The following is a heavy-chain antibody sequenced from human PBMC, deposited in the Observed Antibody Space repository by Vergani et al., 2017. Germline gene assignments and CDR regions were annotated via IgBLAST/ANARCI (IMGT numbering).Heavy chain of an antibody. CDR2: ISSSGSTI. J-gene: IGHJ5*02. CDR1: GFTFSDYY. Sequence: QVQLVESGGGLVKPGGSLRLSCAASGFTFSDYYMSWIRPAPGKGLVWVSYISSSGSTIYYADSVKGRFTISRDNAKNSLYLQMNSLRTEDTAVYYCARAFTYYYDSSGYYYPWGQGTLVTVSS. D-gene: IGHD3-22*01. CDR3: ARAFTYYYDSSGYYYP. V-gene: IGHV3-11*01.